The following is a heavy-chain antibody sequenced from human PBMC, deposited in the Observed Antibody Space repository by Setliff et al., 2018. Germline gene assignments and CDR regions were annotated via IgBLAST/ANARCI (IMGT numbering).Heavy chain of an antibody. V-gene: IGHV4-39*01. CDR2: VDRSGNT. J-gene: IGHJ6*04. Sequence: SETLSLTCTLSGDSISRSTYYWGWIRQSPGKGLDWIGTVDRSGNTFYNPSLRSRVTISVDTSKNQISLKLTSVSAADTAVYYCARQDPGTISHWGKGTTVTVSS. CDR1: GDSISRSTYY. CDR3: ARQDPGTISH.